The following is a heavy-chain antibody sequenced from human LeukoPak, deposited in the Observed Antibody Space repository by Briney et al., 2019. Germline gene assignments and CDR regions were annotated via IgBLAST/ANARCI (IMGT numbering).Heavy chain of an antibody. V-gene: IGHV3-64D*06. J-gene: IGHJ4*02. Sequence: GGSLRLSCSASGFTFGSSVMYWVRQAPGKGLEYVSAFSSDGSSTFYADSVKGRFTISRDNSKNMLYLQMSSLRADDTAVYYCVKTLKYYGSGRGLFDSWGQGILVTVSS. CDR1: GFTFGSSV. D-gene: IGHD3-10*01. CDR2: FSSDGSST. CDR3: VKTLKYYGSGRGLFDS.